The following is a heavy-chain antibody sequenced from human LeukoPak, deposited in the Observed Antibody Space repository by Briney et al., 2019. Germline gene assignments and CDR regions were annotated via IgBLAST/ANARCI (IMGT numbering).Heavy chain of an antibody. D-gene: IGHD3-22*01. CDR1: GFNFRQAW. Sequence: GGSLRLSCAASGFNFRQAWMSWVRQAPGKGLEWVGRLKSFKDGETTDYAAPVKGRFTISRDDSKSTLYLQMNSLKTEDTAVYYCATDDYYENNIWSQGTMVTVSS. J-gene: IGHJ3*02. V-gene: IGHV3-15*01. CDR3: ATDDYYENNI. CDR2: LKSFKDGETT.